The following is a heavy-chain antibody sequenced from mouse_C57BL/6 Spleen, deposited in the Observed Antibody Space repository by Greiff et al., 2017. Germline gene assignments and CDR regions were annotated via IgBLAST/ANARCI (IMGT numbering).Heavy chain of an antibody. V-gene: IGHV1-80*01. CDR3: ARGEDWYFDV. J-gene: IGHJ1*03. CDR2: IYPGDGDT. Sequence: LMESGASVMIPCKASGYAFSSYWLNWVKQRPGKGREWTGQIYPGDGDTNYNGKFKGKATLTADKSSSTAYMQLSSLTSEDSAVYFCARGEDWYFDVWGTGTTVTVSS. CDR1: GYAFSSYW.